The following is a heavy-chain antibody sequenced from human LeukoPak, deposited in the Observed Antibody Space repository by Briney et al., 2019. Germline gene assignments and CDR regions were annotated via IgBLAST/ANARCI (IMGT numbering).Heavy chain of an antibody. V-gene: IGHV3-23*01. Sequence: GGSLRLSCAASGFTFSSYAMSWVRQAPGKGLEWVSAISGSGGSTYYADSVKGRFTISRDNSKNTLYLQMNSLRAEDTAVYYCARDLRDIVLMVYAPDAFDIWGQGTMVTVSS. J-gene: IGHJ3*02. D-gene: IGHD2-8*01. CDR2: ISGSGGST. CDR3: ARDLRDIVLMVYAPDAFDI. CDR1: GFTFSSYA.